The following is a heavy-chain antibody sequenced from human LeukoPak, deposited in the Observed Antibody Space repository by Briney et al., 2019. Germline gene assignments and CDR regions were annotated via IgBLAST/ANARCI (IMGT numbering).Heavy chain of an antibody. CDR1: GFTFSSYG. CDR3: ASTSGWYEPIDY. J-gene: IGHJ4*02. CDR2: IWYDGSNK. V-gene: IGHV3-33*01. D-gene: IGHD6-19*01. Sequence: PGGSLRLSCAASGFTFSSYGMHWVRQAPGKGLEWVAVIWYDGSNKYYADSVKGRCTISRDNSKNTLYLQMNSLRAEDTAVYYCASTSGWYEPIDYWGQGTLVTVSS.